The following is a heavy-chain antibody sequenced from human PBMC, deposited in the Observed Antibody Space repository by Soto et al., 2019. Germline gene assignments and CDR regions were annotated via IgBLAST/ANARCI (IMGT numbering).Heavy chain of an antibody. V-gene: IGHV3-30*18. J-gene: IGHJ6*03. CDR2: ISYDGSNK. CDR1: GFTFSSYG. Sequence: QVQLVESGGGVVQPGRSLRLSCAASGFTFSSYGMHWVRQAPGKGLEWVAVISYDGSNKYYADSVKGRFTISRDNSKNTLYLQMNSLRAEDTAVYYCAKDSFDYALDYYYYMDVWGKGTTVTVSS. D-gene: IGHD3-9*01. CDR3: AKDSFDYALDYYYYMDV.